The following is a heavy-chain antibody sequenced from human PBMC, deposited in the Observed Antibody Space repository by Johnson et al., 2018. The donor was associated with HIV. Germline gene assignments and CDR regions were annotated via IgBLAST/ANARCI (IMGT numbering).Heavy chain of an antibody. Sequence: VQLVESGGGLVKPGGSLRLSCAASGFTFSSYAMHWVRQAPGKGLEYVSAISSNGGSTYYANSVKGRFTISRDNSKNTLYLQMGSLRAEDTAVYYCARALTGAAAGDDAFDIWGQGTMVTVSS. CDR2: ISSNGGST. CDR3: ARALTGAAAGDDAFDI. J-gene: IGHJ3*02. CDR1: GFTFSSYA. D-gene: IGHD6-13*01. V-gene: IGHV3-64*01.